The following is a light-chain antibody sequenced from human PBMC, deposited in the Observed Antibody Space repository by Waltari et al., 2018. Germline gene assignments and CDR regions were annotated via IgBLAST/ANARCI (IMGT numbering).Light chain of an antibody. Sequence: SYVVSQPPSVSVAPGQTARTTCGGNNFESKSVHWYQQKPGQAPVLVVSDDSDRPSGIPERFSGSKSGNTATLTISRVEAGDEADYYCQVWDSSSDHNVFGGGTRLTVL. J-gene: IGLJ3*02. V-gene: IGLV3-21*02. CDR3: QVWDSSSDHNV. CDR2: DDS. CDR1: NFESKS.